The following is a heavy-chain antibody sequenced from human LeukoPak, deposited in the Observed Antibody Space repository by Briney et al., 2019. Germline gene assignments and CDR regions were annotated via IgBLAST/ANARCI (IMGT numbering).Heavy chain of an antibody. V-gene: IGHV4-39*07. CDR3: ARAPDYYDSSGVDY. Sequence: SETLSLTCTVSGGSISSSSYYWGWIRQPPGKGLEWIGEINHSGSTNYNPSLKSRVTISVDTSKNQFSLKLSSVTAADTAVYYCARAPDYYDSSGVDYWGQGTLVTVSS. D-gene: IGHD3-22*01. CDR2: INHSGST. CDR1: GGSISSSSYY. J-gene: IGHJ4*02.